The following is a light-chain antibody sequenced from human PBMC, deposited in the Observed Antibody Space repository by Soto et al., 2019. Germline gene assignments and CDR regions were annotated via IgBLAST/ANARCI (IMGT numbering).Light chain of an antibody. V-gene: IGKV3-20*01. CDR1: QSVSSSY. CDR3: QQYGSSPSRT. CDR2: GAS. J-gene: IGKJ4*02. Sequence: EIVLTQSPGTLSLSPGERATLSCRASQSVSSSYLAWYQQKPGQAPRLLIYGASSRATGIPDRFSGSGSGTDFTLTISRLEPEDFAVYYCQQYGSSPSRTFCGGIKVDMK.